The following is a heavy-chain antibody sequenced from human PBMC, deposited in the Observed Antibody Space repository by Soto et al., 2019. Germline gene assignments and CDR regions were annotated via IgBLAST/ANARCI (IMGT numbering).Heavy chain of an antibody. CDR2: AIPIFGTP. CDR1: GDTFSRYA. D-gene: IGHD2-21*02. CDR3: ARRGGAHCGGVCLHDVFDI. Sequence: QVQLVQSGAEVKKPGSSVKVSCKAPGDTFSRYAINWVRQAPGRGLEWMGGAIPIFGTPNYAQKFQGSVTLTADESTTTVYRDLSRLTFDDTSVYYCARRGGAHCGGVCLHDVFDIWGQGTMVTVSS. V-gene: IGHV1-69*12. J-gene: IGHJ3*02.